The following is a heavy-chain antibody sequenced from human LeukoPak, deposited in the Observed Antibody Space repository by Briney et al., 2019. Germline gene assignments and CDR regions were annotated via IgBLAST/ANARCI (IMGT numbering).Heavy chain of an antibody. CDR2: IYYSGST. CDR1: GGSISSSSYY. D-gene: IGHD4-17*01. Sequence: SSETLSLTCTVSGGSISSSSYYWGWIRQTPGKGLEWIGTIYYSGSTYYNPSLKSRVTISVDTSKNQFSLKLSSVTAADTAVYYCARVTQDGDYLDYWGQGTLVTVSS. J-gene: IGHJ4*02. CDR3: ARVTQDGDYLDY. V-gene: IGHV4-39*01.